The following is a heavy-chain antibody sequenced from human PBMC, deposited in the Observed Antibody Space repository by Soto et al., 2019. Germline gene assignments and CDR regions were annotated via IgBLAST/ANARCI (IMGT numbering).Heavy chain of an antibody. CDR1: GGSISSGGYY. CDR3: ARATRGPSSGYYQLDY. J-gene: IGHJ4*02. V-gene: IGHV4-31*03. CDR2: IYYSGST. D-gene: IGHD3-22*01. Sequence: PSETLSLTCTVSGGSISSGGYYWSWIRQHPGKGLEWIGYIYYSGSTYYNPSLKSRVTISVDTSKNQFSLKLSSVTAADKAVYYCARATRGPSSGYYQLDYWGQGTLVTVSS.